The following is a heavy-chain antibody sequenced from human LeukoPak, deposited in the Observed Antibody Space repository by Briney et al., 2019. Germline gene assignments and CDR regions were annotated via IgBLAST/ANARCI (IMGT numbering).Heavy chain of an antibody. CDR1: GFTFDDYA. CDR2: ISWNSGSI. J-gene: IGHJ4*02. D-gene: IGHD3-3*01. Sequence: GRSLRLSCAASGFTFDDYAMHWVRQAPGKGLEWVSGISWNSGSIGYADSVKGRFTISRDNAKNSLYLQMNSLRAEDTALYYCAKSGPLLRFLEWSSFDYWGQGTLVTVSS. CDR3: AKSGPLLRFLEWSSFDY. V-gene: IGHV3-9*01.